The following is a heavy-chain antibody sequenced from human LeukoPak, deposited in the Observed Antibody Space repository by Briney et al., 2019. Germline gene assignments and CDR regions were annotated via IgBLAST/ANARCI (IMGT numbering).Heavy chain of an antibody. D-gene: IGHD2-21*02. Sequence: SETLSLTCTVSGDSISDYYWNWIRQSPGKGLEWIGYIYYSGSTNYSPSLKSRVTISVDTSKNQFSLKLSSVTAADTAIYYCARRRKVPAPRAGDAFDIWGQGTMVTVSS. V-gene: IGHV4-59*08. J-gene: IGHJ3*02. CDR2: IYYSGST. CDR3: ARRRKVPAPRAGDAFDI. CDR1: GDSISDYY.